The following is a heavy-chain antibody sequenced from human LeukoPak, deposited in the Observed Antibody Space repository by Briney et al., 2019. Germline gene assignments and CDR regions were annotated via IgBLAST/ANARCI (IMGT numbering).Heavy chain of an antibody. CDR2: FYTSGNT. D-gene: IGHD6-13*01. Sequence: PSETLSLTCTVSGGSISSAGYYWSWIRQPAGKGLEWIGRFYTSGNTNYNPSLKSRVTIPVDTSKNQFSLRLSSVTAADTAVYYCARSGYSSSWYLGYFDYWGQGTLVTVSS. CDR3: ARSGYSSSWYLGYFDY. V-gene: IGHV4-61*02. CDR1: GGSISSAGYY. J-gene: IGHJ4*02.